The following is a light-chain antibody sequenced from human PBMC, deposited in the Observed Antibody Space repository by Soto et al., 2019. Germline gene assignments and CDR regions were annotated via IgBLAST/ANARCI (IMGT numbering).Light chain of an antibody. CDR1: QSIGSY. CDR2: AAS. V-gene: IGKV1-39*01. CDR3: QQTDTFPRT. Sequence: DIQMTQSPSSLSASVGDRVTITCRARQSIGSYLNWYQHKPWKAPKLLIYAASSLQTGVPSRFSGSPAGTAFAHTISSLQREDVATYYCQQTDTFPRTFRQGTKVEMK. J-gene: IGKJ1*01.